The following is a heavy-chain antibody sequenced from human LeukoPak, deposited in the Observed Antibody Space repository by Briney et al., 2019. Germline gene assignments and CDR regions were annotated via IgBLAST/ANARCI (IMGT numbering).Heavy chain of an antibody. D-gene: IGHD5-18*01. CDR1: GLTFSSYA. V-gene: IGHV3-23*01. J-gene: IGHJ4*02. Sequence: GGSLRLSCAASGLTFSSYAMSWVPQAPGKGLEWVSAISGSGGSTSYADSVKGRFTISRDNSKNTLYLQMNSLRAEDTAVYYCAKGATNGYSYGSSFDYWGQGTLVTVSS. CDR2: ISGSGGST. CDR3: AKGATNGYSYGSSFDY.